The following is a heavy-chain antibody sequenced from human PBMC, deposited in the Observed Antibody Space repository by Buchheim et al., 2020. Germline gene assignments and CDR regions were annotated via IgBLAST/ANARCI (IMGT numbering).Heavy chain of an antibody. D-gene: IGHD3-10*01. CDR3: ARERSSGSYTHYGMDV. CDR1: GFTFSSYE. CDR2: ISSSGSTI. Sequence: EVQLVESGGGLVQPGGSLRLSCAASGFTFSSYEMNWVRQAPGKGLEWVSYISSSGSTIYYADSVMGRFTISRDNAKNSLYLQMNSLRAEDTAVYYCARERSSGSYTHYGMDVWGQGTT. J-gene: IGHJ6*02. V-gene: IGHV3-48*03.